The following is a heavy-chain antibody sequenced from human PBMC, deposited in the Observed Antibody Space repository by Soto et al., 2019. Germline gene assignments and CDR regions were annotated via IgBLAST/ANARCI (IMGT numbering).Heavy chain of an antibody. D-gene: IGHD3-22*01. J-gene: IGHJ3*02. CDR3: ARASNPSLYDSSGYYYVTAFDM. Sequence: GGSLRLSCAASGFTFNNFWMHWVRQVPGTGLVWVSLINNDGTSTDYADSVEGRFTISRDNAKNTLYLQMNSLRAEDTAVYYCARASNPSLYDSSGYYYVTAFDMWGQGTVVTV. V-gene: IGHV3-74*01. CDR1: GFTFNNFW. CDR2: INNDGTST.